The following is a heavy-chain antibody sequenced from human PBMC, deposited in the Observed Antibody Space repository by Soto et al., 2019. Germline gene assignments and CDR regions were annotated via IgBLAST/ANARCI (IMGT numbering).Heavy chain of an antibody. V-gene: IGHV3-21*01. Sequence: GGSLRLSCAASGFTFTRYSMNWVRQVPGKGLEWVSSISSTTNYRYYADSMKVRFTVSRDNAKNSVLLEMNSLSAEAAAVYYCARESEDLTSNFDYWGQGTLVTVSS. CDR1: GFTFTRYS. J-gene: IGHJ4*02. CDR2: ISSTTNYR. CDR3: ARESEDLTSNFDY.